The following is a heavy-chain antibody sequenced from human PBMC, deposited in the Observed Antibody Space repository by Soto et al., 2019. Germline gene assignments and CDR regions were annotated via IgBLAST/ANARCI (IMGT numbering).Heavy chain of an antibody. J-gene: IGHJ4*02. D-gene: IGHD2-21*01. CDR2: IHFSGET. CDR3: ARDQGGDLDY. CDR1: GASIGRSGYY. V-gene: IGHV4-31*03. Sequence: QVQLQESGPGLMKPSQTLSLTCTVSGASIGRSGYYWTWIRQHPGKAPEWMGHIHFSGETNYNPSLMGRLTMSIDTSTNQFSLSLTAVTVADTAMYFCARDQGGDLDYWGQGTLVTVSS.